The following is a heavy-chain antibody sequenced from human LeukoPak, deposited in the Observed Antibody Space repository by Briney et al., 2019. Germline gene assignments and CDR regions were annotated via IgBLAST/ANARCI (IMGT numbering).Heavy chain of an antibody. V-gene: IGHV3-48*03. CDR2: ISGSGVTM. CDR3: AKDPGYSSGWFNDYYYGMDV. J-gene: IGHJ6*02. CDR1: GFTFSSYE. Sequence: GGSLRLSCAASGFTFSSYEMNWVRQAPGRGLEWVSYISGSGVTMYYADSVKGRFTISRDNSKNTLYLQMNSLRAEDTAVYYCAKDPGYSSGWFNDYYYGMDVWGQGTTVTVSS. D-gene: IGHD6-19*01.